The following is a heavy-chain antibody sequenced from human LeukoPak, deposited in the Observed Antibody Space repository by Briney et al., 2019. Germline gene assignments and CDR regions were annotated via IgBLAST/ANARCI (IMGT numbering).Heavy chain of an antibody. Sequence: SETLSLTCTVSGGSISSYYWSWIRQPPGKGLEWIGYIYYSGSTNYNPSLKSRVTISVDTSKNQFSLKLSSVTAADTAVYYCARLLVGDYGGNSGYFDLWGRDTLVTVSS. CDR2: IYYSGST. CDR1: GGSISSYY. V-gene: IGHV4-59*08. D-gene: IGHD4-23*01. J-gene: IGHJ2*01. CDR3: ARLLVGDYGGNSGYFDL.